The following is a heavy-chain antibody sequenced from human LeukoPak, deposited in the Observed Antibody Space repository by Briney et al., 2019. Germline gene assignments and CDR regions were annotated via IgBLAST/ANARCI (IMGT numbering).Heavy chain of an antibody. CDR3: AKGGGYEAQYYYYYLDV. D-gene: IGHD5-12*01. V-gene: IGHV3-30*04. Sequence: GGSLRLSCGASGFTFSSYAMHWVRQAPGKGLEWVAFISYDGTKKYFADSVKGRFTISRDNSKNTLYLQMKSLRAEDTAVYYCAKGGGYEAQYYYYYLDVWGKGTTVTISS. CDR2: ISYDGTKK. J-gene: IGHJ6*03. CDR1: GFTFSSYA.